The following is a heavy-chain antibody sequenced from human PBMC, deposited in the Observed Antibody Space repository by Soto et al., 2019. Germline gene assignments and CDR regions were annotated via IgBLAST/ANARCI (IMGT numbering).Heavy chain of an antibody. V-gene: IGHV3-23*01. CDR2: ISDSGGST. D-gene: IGHD3-22*01. CDR1: GFTFSSYA. Sequence: EVQLLESGGGLVPPGGSLRLSCAASGFTFSSYAMSWVRQAPGKGLEWVSSISDSGGSTYYADSVKGRFIISRDNSKNTLYLQMNSLKAEDTAVYYCAKDGGVHYDDSSSDAFDIWGQGTMVTVSS. CDR3: AKDGGVHYDDSSSDAFDI. J-gene: IGHJ3*02.